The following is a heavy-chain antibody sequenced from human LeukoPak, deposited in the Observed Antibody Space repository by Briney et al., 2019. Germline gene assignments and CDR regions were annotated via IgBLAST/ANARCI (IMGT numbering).Heavy chain of an antibody. CDR1: GFTFSSYG. Sequence: GGSLRLSCAASGFTFSSYGMHWVRQAPGKGLEWVAVISYDGSNKYYADSVKGRFTISRDNSKNTLYLQMNSLRAEDTAVYYCANWPAAGEGAFDIWGQGTMVTVSS. V-gene: IGHV3-30*18. J-gene: IGHJ3*02. D-gene: IGHD6-13*01. CDR2: ISYDGSNK. CDR3: ANWPAAGEGAFDI.